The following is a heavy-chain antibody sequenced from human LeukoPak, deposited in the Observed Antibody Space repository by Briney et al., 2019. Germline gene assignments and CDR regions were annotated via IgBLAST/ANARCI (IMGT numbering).Heavy chain of an antibody. CDR1: GFTFSRYT. CDR2: ISGSGDRT. V-gene: IGHV3-23*01. Sequence: GGSLRLSCTVSGFTFSRYTMSWVRPAPGKGLEWVSGISGSGDRTNYADSVKGRFTISRDNSKNTLYLQINSLRVDDTAVYYCAKGAAHFDYWGQGALVTVSS. J-gene: IGHJ4*02. CDR3: AKGAAHFDY. D-gene: IGHD6-6*01.